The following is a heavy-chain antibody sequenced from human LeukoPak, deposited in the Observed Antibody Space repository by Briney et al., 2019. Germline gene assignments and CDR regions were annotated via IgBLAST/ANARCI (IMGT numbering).Heavy chain of an antibody. Sequence: PSETLSLTCTVSGGSISSSSYYWGWIRQPPGKGLEWIGSIYYSGSTYYNPSLKSRVTISVDTSKNQFSLKLSSVTAADTAVYYCARKLGTLRNWFDPWGQGTLVTVSS. J-gene: IGHJ5*02. CDR3: ARKLGTLRNWFDP. V-gene: IGHV4-39*07. CDR1: GGSISSSSYY. CDR2: IYYSGST. D-gene: IGHD7-27*01.